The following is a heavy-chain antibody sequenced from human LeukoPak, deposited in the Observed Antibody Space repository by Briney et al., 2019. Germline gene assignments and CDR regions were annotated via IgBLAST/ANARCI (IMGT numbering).Heavy chain of an antibody. V-gene: IGHV4-39*01. J-gene: IGHJ4*02. Sequence: SETLSLTCTVSGVSISSSSYYWGWIRQPPGKGLEWIGSIYYSGSTYYNPSLKSRVTISIDTPKNQFSLKLSSVTAADTAVYSCASSPSFTRVAVHWCQGTLVTVSS. D-gene: IGHD6-19*01. CDR1: GVSISSSSYY. CDR3: ASSPSFTRVAVH. CDR2: IYYSGST.